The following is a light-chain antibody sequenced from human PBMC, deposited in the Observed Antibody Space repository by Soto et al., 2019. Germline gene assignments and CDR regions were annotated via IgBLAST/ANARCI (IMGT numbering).Light chain of an antibody. V-gene: IGKV1-39*01. CDR2: AAS. CDR3: QQRYSTPWT. J-gene: IGKJ1*01. Sequence: DIQMTQSPSSLSASVGDRVTITCRASQSISSYLNWYQQKPGKAPKLLIYAASSLQSGVPSRFSRSGSGTDFTLTISSLQPEDFATYYCQQRYSTPWTFGQGTKGEIK. CDR1: QSISSY.